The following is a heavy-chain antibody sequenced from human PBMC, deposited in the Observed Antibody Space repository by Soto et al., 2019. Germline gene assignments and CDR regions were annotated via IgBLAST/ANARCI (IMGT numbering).Heavy chain of an antibody. Sequence: SETLSLTCTVSGGSISSYYWSWIRQPPGKGLEWIGYIYYSGSTNYNPSLKSRVTISVDTSKNQFSLKLSSVTAADTAVYYCARSRGGYFDYWGQGSLVTVSS. D-gene: IGHD3-16*01. CDR3: ARSRGGYFDY. CDR1: GGSISSYY. V-gene: IGHV4-59*01. CDR2: IYYSGST. J-gene: IGHJ4*02.